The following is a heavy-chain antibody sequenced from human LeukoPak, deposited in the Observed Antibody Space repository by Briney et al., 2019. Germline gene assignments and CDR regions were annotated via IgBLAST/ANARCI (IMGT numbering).Heavy chain of an antibody. J-gene: IGHJ3*02. CDR3: ARQSSSIDYYDSSGYYYGVAFDI. CDR1: GYSISSGYY. CDR2: IYHSGST. D-gene: IGHD3-22*01. Sequence: PSETLSLTCAVSGYSISSGYYWGWIRQPPGKGLEWIGSIYHSGSTYYNPSLKSRGTISVDTSKNQFSLKLSSVTAADTAVYYCARQSSSIDYYDSSGYYYGVAFDIWGQGTMVTVSS. V-gene: IGHV4-38-2*01.